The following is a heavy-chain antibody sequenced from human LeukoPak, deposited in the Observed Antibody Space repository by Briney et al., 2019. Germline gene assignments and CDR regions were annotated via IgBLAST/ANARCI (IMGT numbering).Heavy chain of an antibody. J-gene: IGHJ4*02. CDR3: ARYGYGYGKPIDF. CDR2: IWYDGSNK. Sequence: PGGSLRLSCAASGFTFSSYGMHWVRQAPGKGLEWVAVIWYDGSNKYYADSVKGRFTISRDNSKNTLYLQMNSLRAEDTAVYYCARYGYGYGKPIDFWGQGILVTVSS. CDR1: GFTFSSYG. V-gene: IGHV3-33*01. D-gene: IGHD5-18*01.